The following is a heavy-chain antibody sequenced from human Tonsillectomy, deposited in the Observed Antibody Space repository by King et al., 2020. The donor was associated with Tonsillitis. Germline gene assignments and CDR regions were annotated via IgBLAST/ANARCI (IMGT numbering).Heavy chain of an antibody. CDR2: SGGRSNNV. V-gene: IGHV1-18*04. J-gene: IGHJ6*02. D-gene: IGHD3-16*02. CDR3: ARDVEYDFVWESYRYGYYYGFDV. CDR1: GYKFSSYG. Sequence: QLVQSGSEVKKPGASVKLSCESSGYKFSSYGISWVRQAPGQGLEWMGWSGGRSNNVKYAQRFQGRVTITTGTSTAYLELRNLRSDDTAVYYCARDVEYDFVWESYRYGYYYGFDVWGQGTTV.